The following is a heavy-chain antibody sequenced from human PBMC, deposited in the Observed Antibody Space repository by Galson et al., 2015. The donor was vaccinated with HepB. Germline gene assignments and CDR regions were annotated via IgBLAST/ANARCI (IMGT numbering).Heavy chain of an antibody. CDR3: ARAFGYTSSRGLYAMGV. Sequence: SLRLSCAASGFTLSHFVMHWVRQAPGKGLEWVAHIGSDGLTIKYADFVRGRFTISRDIAQKALFLQMNSLRDEDTAVYYCARAFGYTSSRGLYAMGVWGQGTTVTVSS. CDR2: IGSDGLTI. V-gene: IGHV3-48*02. CDR1: GFTLSHFV. D-gene: IGHD5-18*01. J-gene: IGHJ6*02.